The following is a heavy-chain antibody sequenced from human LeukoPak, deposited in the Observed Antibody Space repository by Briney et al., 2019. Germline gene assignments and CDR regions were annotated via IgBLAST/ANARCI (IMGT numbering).Heavy chain of an antibody. V-gene: IGHV3-48*02. CDR2: ISSTSNTI. J-gene: IGHJ4*02. CDR1: GFIFSNYS. D-gene: IGHD2-2*01. Sequence: GGSLRLSCAASGFIFSNYSMNWVRQAPGKGLEWVSWISSTSNTIYYADSVKGRFTISRDNAKNSLDLQMNSLRDEDTAVYYCARPSRSTGPAYWGQGTRVTVSS. CDR3: ARPSRSTGPAY.